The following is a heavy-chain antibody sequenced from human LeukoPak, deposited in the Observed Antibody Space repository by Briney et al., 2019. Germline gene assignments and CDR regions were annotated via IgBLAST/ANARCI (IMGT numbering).Heavy chain of an antibody. CDR2: ISWNSGSI. V-gene: IGHV3-9*01. D-gene: IGHD3-22*01. CDR3: AKDIYDSSGYYFDY. CDR1: GFTFDDYA. J-gene: IGHJ4*02. Sequence: GGSLRLSCAASGFTFDDYAMHWVRHAPGKGLEWVSGISWNSGSIGYADSVKGRFTISRDNAKNSLYLQMNSLRAEDTALYYCAKDIYDSSGYYFDYWGQGTLVTVSS.